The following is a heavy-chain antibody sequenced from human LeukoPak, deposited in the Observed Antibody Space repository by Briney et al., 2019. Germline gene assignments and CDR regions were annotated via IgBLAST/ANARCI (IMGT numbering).Heavy chain of an antibody. J-gene: IGHJ4*02. Sequence: ASVKVSCKASVYTFTSYAMHWVRQAPGQGLEWMGWITPSGGTNYPQKFQGRVAITRDTSITTAYMDLSRLTSDDTAVYYCARDRYGDGFAHFVYWGQGALVTVSS. V-gene: IGHV1-2*02. D-gene: IGHD5-24*01. CDR3: ARDRYGDGFAHFVY. CDR1: VYTFTSYA. CDR2: ITPSGGT.